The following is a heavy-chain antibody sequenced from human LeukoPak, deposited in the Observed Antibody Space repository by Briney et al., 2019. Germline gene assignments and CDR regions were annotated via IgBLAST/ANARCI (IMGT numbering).Heavy chain of an antibody. Sequence: SGGSLRLSCAASGFTFSSYEMNWVRQAPGKGLEWVSYISSSGSTIYYADSVKGRFTISRDNAKNSLYLQMNSLRAEDTAVYYCARATTYCSGGSCYPPLFDYWGQGTLVTVSS. V-gene: IGHV3-48*03. J-gene: IGHJ4*02. D-gene: IGHD2-15*01. CDR1: GFTFSSYE. CDR3: ARATTYCSGGSCYPPLFDY. CDR2: ISSSGSTI.